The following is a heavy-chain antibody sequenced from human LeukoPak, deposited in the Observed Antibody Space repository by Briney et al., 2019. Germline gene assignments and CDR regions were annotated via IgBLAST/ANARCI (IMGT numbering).Heavy chain of an antibody. CDR2: IYHSGST. CDR1: GYSISSGYY. J-gene: IGHJ5*02. Sequence: SETLSLTCAVSGYSISSGYYWGWIRQPPGKGLEWIGSIYHSGSTYYNPSLKSRVTISVDTSKNQFSLKLSSVTAADTAVYYCARETTYDFWSGSPSDWFDPWGQGTLVTVSS. V-gene: IGHV4-38-2*01. D-gene: IGHD3-3*01. CDR3: ARETTYDFWSGSPSDWFDP.